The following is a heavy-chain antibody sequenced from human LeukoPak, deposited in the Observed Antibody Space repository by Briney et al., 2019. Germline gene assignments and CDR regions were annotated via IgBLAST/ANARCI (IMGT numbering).Heavy chain of an antibody. D-gene: IGHD3-10*01. CDR3: ARDGMGFGELWDYEY. V-gene: IGHV1-69*13. CDR2: IIPIFGTA. CDR1: GGTFSSYA. Sequence: SVKVSCKASGGTFSSYAISWVRQAPGQGLEWMGGIIPIFGTANYAQKFQGRVTITADESTSTAYMELSSLRSEDTAVYYCARDGMGFGELWDYEYWGQGTLVTVSS. J-gene: IGHJ4*02.